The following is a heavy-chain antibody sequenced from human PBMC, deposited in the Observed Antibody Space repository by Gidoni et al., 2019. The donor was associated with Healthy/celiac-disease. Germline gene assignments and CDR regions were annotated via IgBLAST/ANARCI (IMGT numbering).Heavy chain of an antibody. CDR2: ISYDGSNK. J-gene: IGHJ4*02. D-gene: IGHD5-12*01. CDR1: GFTFSRYA. CDR3: ARDRDSGYDLFLGSHDY. V-gene: IGHV3-30-3*01. Sequence: QVQLVESGGGVVQPGRSLRLSCAASGFTFSRYAMHWVRQAPGKGLEWVAVISYDGSNKYYADSVKGRFTISRDNSKNTLYLQMNSLRAEDTAVYYCARDRDSGYDLFLGSHDYWGQGTLVTVSS.